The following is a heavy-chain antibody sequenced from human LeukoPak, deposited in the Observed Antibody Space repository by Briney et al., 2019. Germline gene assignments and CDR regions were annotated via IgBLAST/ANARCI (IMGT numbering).Heavy chain of an antibody. CDR3: ARVAAYGYFDY. V-gene: IGHV4-38-2*01. Sequence: SETLSLTCAVSGYSISSGYYWGWIRQPPGKGLEWIGSIYHSGTTYYNPSLKSRVTISIDTSKNQFSLKLSSVTAADTAVYYCARVAAYGYFDYWGQGTLVTVSS. D-gene: IGHD3-16*01. CDR2: IYHSGTT. J-gene: IGHJ4*02. CDR1: GYSISSGYY.